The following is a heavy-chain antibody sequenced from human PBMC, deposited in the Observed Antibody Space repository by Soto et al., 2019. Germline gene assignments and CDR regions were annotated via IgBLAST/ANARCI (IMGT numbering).Heavy chain of an antibody. D-gene: IGHD3-22*01. CDR2: ISGYNGNT. CDR1: GYTFTNYG. Sequence: QVKLVESGAEVKKPGASVKVSCKASGYTFTNYGISWVRQAPGQGLEWMGWISGYNGNTKYAQKFQGRVTMTTDTPTNTAYMDLRSLRSDDTAVYYCARDREYYYDSSGNYYYQYGMDVWGQGTRVTVS. J-gene: IGHJ6*02. CDR3: ARDREYYYDSSGNYYYQYGMDV. V-gene: IGHV1-18*04.